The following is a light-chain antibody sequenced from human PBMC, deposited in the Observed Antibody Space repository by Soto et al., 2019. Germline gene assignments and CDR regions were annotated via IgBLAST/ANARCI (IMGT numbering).Light chain of an antibody. J-gene: IGLJ3*02. CDR3: AAWDDSLNGWV. V-gene: IGLV1-44*01. CDR1: GSNIGRNT. Sequence: QSVLTQPPSASGTPGQRFTISCSGSGSNIGRNTVNWYQQLPGTAPKLLIYSNNQRPSGVPDRFSGSKSGTSVSLAISGLQSEDEADYYCAAWDDSLNGWVFGGGTKLTVL. CDR2: SNN.